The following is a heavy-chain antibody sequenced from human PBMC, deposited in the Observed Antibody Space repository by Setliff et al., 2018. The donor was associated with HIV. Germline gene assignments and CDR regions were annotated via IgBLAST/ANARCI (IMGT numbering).Heavy chain of an antibody. D-gene: IGHD3-22*01. CDR2: INGGNGNT. V-gene: IGHV1-3*01. J-gene: IGHJ4*02. CDR3: ARDYYDSGGYYYAFDH. CDR1: GYTLTSYV. Sequence: VSVKVSCKASGYTLTSYVMHWVRQAPGHRLEWMGWINGGNGNTKYSQKFQGRVSITRDTSASTIYMELNSLRSEDTALYYCARDYYDSGGYYYAFDHWGQGTLVTVSS.